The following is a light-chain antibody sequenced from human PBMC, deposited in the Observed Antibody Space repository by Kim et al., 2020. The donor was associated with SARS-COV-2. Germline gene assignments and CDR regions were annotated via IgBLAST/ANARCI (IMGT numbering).Light chain of an antibody. Sequence: SSELTQPPSVSVSPGQTANITCSGDKLGDKYACWYQQKAGQSPVQVIYKDTQRPSGIPERFSGSNSGNTATLTISGTQAMDEADYYCQAWDSSTGVVFGGGTQLTVL. CDR2: KDT. J-gene: IGLJ2*01. CDR3: QAWDSSTGVV. CDR1: KLGDKY. V-gene: IGLV3-1*01.